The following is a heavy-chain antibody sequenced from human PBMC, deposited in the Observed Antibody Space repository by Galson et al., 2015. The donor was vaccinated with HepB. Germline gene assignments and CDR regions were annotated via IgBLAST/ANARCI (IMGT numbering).Heavy chain of an antibody. J-gene: IGHJ6*03. CDR1: GFTFSNYW. D-gene: IGHD6-13*01. V-gene: IGHV3-74*01. CDR3: VRENIAASMDV. CDR2: INGALTIT. Sequence: SLRLSCAASGFTFSNYWMHWVRQAPGKGLVWVSRINGALTITNYADSVKGQSTISRDNARNTLYLQMNSLRVEDTAVYYCVRENIAASMDVWGKGTTVTVSS.